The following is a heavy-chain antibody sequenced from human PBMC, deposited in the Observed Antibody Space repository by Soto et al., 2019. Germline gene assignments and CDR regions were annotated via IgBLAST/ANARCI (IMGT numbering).Heavy chain of an antibody. CDR3: ARDGGYCSSTSCYTAYYYGMDV. Sequence: SETLSLTCTVSGGSISSYYWSWIRQPPGNGLERIGYIYYSGSTNYNPSLKSRVTISVDTSKNQFSLKLSSVTAADTAVYYCARDGGYCSSTSCYTAYYYGMDVWGQGTTVTVSS. D-gene: IGHD2-2*02. CDR2: IYYSGST. J-gene: IGHJ6*02. CDR1: GGSISSYY. V-gene: IGHV4-59*12.